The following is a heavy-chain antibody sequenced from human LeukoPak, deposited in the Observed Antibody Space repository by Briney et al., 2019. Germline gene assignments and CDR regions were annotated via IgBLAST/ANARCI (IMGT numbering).Heavy chain of an antibody. Sequence: SETLFLTCTVSGGSISSGGYYWRWIRQHPGKGLEWIGYIYYSGSTYYNPSLKSRVTISVDTSKNQFSLKLSSVTAADTAVYYCARDYQASGWYYFDYWGQGTLATVSS. V-gene: IGHV4-31*03. CDR2: IYYSGST. CDR1: GGSISSGGYY. J-gene: IGHJ4*02. CDR3: ARDYQASGWYYFDY. D-gene: IGHD6-19*01.